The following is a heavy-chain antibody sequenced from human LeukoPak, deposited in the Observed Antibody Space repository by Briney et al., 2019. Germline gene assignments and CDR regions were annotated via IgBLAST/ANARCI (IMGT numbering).Heavy chain of an antibody. Sequence: GGSLRLSCTASGITFTSYAMTWVRQAPGKGLEWVSSLTPSGDTTYYADSVKGRFTVSRDNSKNTLYLQLNTLRAEDTAVYYCAKDKGRISIAAPKDAFDIWGQGTMVTVSS. CDR2: LTPSGDTT. CDR3: AKDKGRISIAAPKDAFDI. D-gene: IGHD6-6*01. V-gene: IGHV3-23*01. J-gene: IGHJ3*02. CDR1: GITFTSYA.